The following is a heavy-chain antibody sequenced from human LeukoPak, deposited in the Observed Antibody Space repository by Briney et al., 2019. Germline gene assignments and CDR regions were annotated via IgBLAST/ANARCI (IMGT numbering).Heavy chain of an antibody. V-gene: IGHV1-2*02. Sequence: GASVKVSCKASGYTFTGYYMHWVRQAPGQGLEWMGWINPNSGGTNYAQKFQGRVTMTRDTSISTAYMELSRLRSDDTAVYYCARLTYYYDSSGYRPDKFDYWGQGTLVTVSS. CDR1: GYTFTGYY. D-gene: IGHD3-22*01. CDR3: ARLTYYYDSSGYRPDKFDY. J-gene: IGHJ4*02. CDR2: INPNSGGT.